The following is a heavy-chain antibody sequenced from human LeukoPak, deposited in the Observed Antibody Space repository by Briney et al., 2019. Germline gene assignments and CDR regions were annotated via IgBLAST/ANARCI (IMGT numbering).Heavy chain of an antibody. CDR1: GYTFTSYY. Sequence: ASVKVSCKASGYTFTSYYMHWVRQAPGQGLEWMGIINPSGGNTNYAQKFQGRVTMTRDTSTSTVYMGLSSLRSEDTAVYYCARVFRRDYYGSGGLYDAFDIWGQGTMVTVSS. CDR2: INPSGGNT. D-gene: IGHD3-10*01. CDR3: ARVFRRDYYGSGGLYDAFDI. J-gene: IGHJ3*02. V-gene: IGHV1-46*01.